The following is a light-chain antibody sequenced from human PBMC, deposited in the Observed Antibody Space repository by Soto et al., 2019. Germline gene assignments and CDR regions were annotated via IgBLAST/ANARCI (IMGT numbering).Light chain of an antibody. V-gene: IGLV2-23*01. CDR3: CSYAGSSTLV. Sequence: QSALTQPASVSGSPGQSITISCTGTSSDVGSYNLVSWYQQHPGKAPKLMIYEGSKRPSGVSNRFSGSKSGNTASLTISGHQAEDEAYYYCCSYAGSSTLVFGGGTKLTVL. J-gene: IGLJ2*01. CDR1: SSDVGSYNL. CDR2: EGS.